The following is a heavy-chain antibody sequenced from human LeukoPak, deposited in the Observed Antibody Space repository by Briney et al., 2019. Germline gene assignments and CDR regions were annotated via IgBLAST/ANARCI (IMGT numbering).Heavy chain of an antibody. D-gene: IGHD5-18*01. CDR1: GFTFSSYA. Sequence: GGSLRLSCAASGFTFSSYAMSWVRQAPGKGLEWVSAISGSGGSTYYADSVKGRFTISRDNSENTLYLQMNSLRAEDTAVYYCAKVFGYSYGSNFDYWGQGTLVTVSS. J-gene: IGHJ4*02. V-gene: IGHV3-23*01. CDR2: ISGSGGST. CDR3: AKVFGYSYGSNFDY.